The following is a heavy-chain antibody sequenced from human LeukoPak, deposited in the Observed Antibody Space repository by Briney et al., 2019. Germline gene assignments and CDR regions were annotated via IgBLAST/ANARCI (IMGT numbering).Heavy chain of an antibody. CDR3: ARRSGNWNYEHNWFDP. V-gene: IGHV3-30*04. CDR2: ISYDGSNK. Sequence: QPGGSLRLSCAASGFTFSSYAMHWVRQAPGKGLEWVAVISYDGSNKYYADSVKGRFTISRDNSKNTLYLQMNSLRAEDTAVYYCARRSGNWNYEHNWFDPWGQGTLVTVSS. J-gene: IGHJ5*02. D-gene: IGHD1-7*01. CDR1: GFTFSSYA.